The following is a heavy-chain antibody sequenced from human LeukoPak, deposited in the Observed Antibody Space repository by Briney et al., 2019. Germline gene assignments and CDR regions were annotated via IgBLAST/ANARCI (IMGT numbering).Heavy chain of an antibody. V-gene: IGHV4-4*07. CDR1: GGSISSYY. D-gene: IGHD3-10*01. CDR3: ASEVLLWFGEPGVFDP. CDR2: IYTSGST. J-gene: IGHJ5*02. Sequence: SETLSLTCTVSGGSISSYYWSWIRQPAGKGLEWIGRIYTSGSTNYDPSLKSRVTMSVDTSKNQFSLKLSSVTAADTAVYYCASEVLLWFGEPGVFDPWGQGTLVTVSS.